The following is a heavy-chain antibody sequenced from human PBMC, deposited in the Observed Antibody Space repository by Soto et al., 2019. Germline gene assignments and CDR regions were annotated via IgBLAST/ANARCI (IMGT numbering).Heavy chain of an antibody. CDR1: GYPFTCYY. CDR2: INPSSGST. J-gene: IGHJ4*02. V-gene: IGHV1-46*01. CDR3: AREMYTTRGSPFDY. D-gene: IGHD3-16*01. Sequence: ASVKVSCRASGYPFTCYYVHWVRQTPGQGLEWMGFINPSSGSTSYAQKFQGRVTMTRDTSTSTVYMEVSSLRSEDTAVYYCAREMYTTRGSPFDYWGQRTLVTVSS.